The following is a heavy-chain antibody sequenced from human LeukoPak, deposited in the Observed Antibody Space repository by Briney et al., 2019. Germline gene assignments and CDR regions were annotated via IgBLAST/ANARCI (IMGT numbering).Heavy chain of an antibody. CDR2: INPTSGGS. CDR1: GYTFTGHY. J-gene: IGHJ4*02. CDR3: ARGIQVWLSTFSDFDY. D-gene: IGHD3-22*01. Sequence: ASVKVSCKTSGYTFTGHYIHWMRQAPGQGLEWMGWINPTSGGSTFAQKFQGRLSMTRDTSSNTVYMEVRRLTSDDTAVYFCARGIQVWLSTFSDFDYWSQGTLVTVSS. V-gene: IGHV1-2*02.